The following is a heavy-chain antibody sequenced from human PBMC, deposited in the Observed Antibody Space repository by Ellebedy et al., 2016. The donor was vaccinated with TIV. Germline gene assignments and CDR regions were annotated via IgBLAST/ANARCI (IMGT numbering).Heavy chain of an antibody. CDR3: AREPVGVGPAFDV. Sequence: GESLKISCAASGLTFSSHAMSWVRQAPGKGLEWVSSITESGGNTYYADSVKGRFTISRDNSKDTLFLQMNRLRAEDTAIYFCAREPVGVGPAFDVWGQGTMVTVSS. D-gene: IGHD4-23*01. V-gene: IGHV3-23*01. J-gene: IGHJ3*01. CDR2: ITESGGNT. CDR1: GLTFSSHA.